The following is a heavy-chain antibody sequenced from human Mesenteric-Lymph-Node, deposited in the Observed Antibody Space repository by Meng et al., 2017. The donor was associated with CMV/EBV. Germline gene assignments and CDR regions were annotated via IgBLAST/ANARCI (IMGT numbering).Heavy chain of an antibody. CDR2: ISGSGGST. Sequence: SGFTFGSYAMNWVRQAPGEGLEWVSGISGSGGSTYYADSVKGRFTISRDNSKNTLYLQMNSLRAEDTAVYFCAKDSGGSSRGYFFDYWGQGTLVTVSS. CDR1: GFTFGSYA. CDR3: AKDSGGSSRGYFFDY. J-gene: IGHJ4*02. D-gene: IGHD1-26*01. V-gene: IGHV3-23*01.